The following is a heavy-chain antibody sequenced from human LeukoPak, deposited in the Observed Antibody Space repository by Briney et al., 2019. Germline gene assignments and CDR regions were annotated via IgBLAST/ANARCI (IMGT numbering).Heavy chain of an antibody. V-gene: IGHV5-51*01. CDR2: IYPGDSDA. D-gene: IGHD6-6*01. CDR1: GYSFTSYW. Sequence: GESLKISCKGSGYSFTSYWIVWVRQMPGKGLGWMGIIYPGDSDAKYGPSFQGQVTISADKSISTAYLQWSSLKASDTAMYYCARRSSIPTRLFDFWGQGTLVTVSS. J-gene: IGHJ4*02. CDR3: ARRSSIPTRLFDF.